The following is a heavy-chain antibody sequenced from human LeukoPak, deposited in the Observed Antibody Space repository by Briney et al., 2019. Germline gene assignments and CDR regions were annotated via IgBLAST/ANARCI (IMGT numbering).Heavy chain of an antibody. CDR1: GFTFDDYA. CDR2: ISWNSGSI. V-gene: IGHV3-9*01. CDR3: ARGDYDILTGLSPFDY. J-gene: IGHJ4*02. Sequence: PGGSLRLSCAASGFTFDDYAMHWVRQAPGKGLEWVSGISWNSGSIGYADSVKGRFTISRDNAKNSLYLQMNSLRAEDTAVYYCARGDYDILTGLSPFDYWGQGTLVTVSS. D-gene: IGHD3-9*01.